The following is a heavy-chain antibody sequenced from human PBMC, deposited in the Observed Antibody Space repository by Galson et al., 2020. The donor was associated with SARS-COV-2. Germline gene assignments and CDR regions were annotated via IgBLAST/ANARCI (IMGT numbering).Heavy chain of an antibody. V-gene: IGHV3-13*04. Sequence: GVLKISCAASGFTFRRYDMHWVRQATGKGLEWVSTIGTAGDTHYPDSVKGRFSISRDNAKNSLYLQMNSLRAGDTAVYYCARGGGYSFDYWGQGTLVTVSS. CDR2: IGTAGDT. CDR3: ARGGGYSFDY. CDR1: GFTFRRYD. D-gene: IGHD3-22*01. J-gene: IGHJ4*02.